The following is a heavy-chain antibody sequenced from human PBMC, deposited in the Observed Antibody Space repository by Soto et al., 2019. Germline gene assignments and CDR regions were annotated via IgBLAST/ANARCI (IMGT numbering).Heavy chain of an antibody. V-gene: IGHV3-21*01. CDR2: INSNGRDM. J-gene: IGHJ5*02. CDR3: ASGLLSSRPNLSDP. CDR1: GFTFSSYS. Sequence: PGGSLGLSCAGSGFTFSSYSMNWVRQAPGKGLEWVSTINSNGRDMYYAEAVKGRFTVSRDNAKNSMFLQMDGLRADDTAIYYCASGLLSSRPNLSDPCGQGFLVTVSS. D-gene: IGHD2-15*01.